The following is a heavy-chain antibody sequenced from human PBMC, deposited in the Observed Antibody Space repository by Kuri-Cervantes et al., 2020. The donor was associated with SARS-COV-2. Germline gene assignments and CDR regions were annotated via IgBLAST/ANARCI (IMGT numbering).Heavy chain of an antibody. Sequence: SETLSLTCTVSGGSISSYYWSWIRQPPGKGLEWIGYIYYSGSTYYNPSLKSRVTISVDTSKNQFSLKLSSVTAADTAVYYCARRRGGSYQTFDYWGQGTLVTVSS. CDR2: IYYSGST. V-gene: IGHV4-59*04. D-gene: IGHD1-26*01. J-gene: IGHJ4*02. CDR3: ARRRGGSYQTFDY. CDR1: GGSISSYY.